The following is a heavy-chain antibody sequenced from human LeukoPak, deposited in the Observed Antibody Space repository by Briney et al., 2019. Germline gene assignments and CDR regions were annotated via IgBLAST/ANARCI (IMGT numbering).Heavy chain of an antibody. Sequence: GGSLRLSCAASGFTFSSYSMNWVRQAPGKGLEWVSSISSSSSYIYYADSVKGRFTISRDNAQNSLYLQMNSLRAEDTAVYYCARVRGGQWLAYYYYGMDVWGQGTTVTVSS. V-gene: IGHV3-21*01. J-gene: IGHJ6*02. CDR2: ISSSSSYI. CDR3: ARVRGGQWLAYYYYGMDV. D-gene: IGHD6-19*01. CDR1: GFTFSSYS.